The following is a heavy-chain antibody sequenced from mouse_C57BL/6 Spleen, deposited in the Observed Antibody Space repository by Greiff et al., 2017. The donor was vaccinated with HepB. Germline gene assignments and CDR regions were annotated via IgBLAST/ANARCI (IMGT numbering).Heavy chain of an antibody. CDR3: ARAYDSGHYFDY. CDR2: INPGSGGT. Sequence: QVQLQQSGAELVRPGTSVKVSCKASGYAFTNYLMEWVKQRPGKGLEWIGVINPGSGGTNYNEKFKGKATLTADKSSSTAYMQLSSLTSEDSAVYCCARAYDSGHYFDYWGQGTTLTVSS. J-gene: IGHJ2*01. V-gene: IGHV1-54*01. CDR1: GYAFTNYL. D-gene: IGHD2-12*01.